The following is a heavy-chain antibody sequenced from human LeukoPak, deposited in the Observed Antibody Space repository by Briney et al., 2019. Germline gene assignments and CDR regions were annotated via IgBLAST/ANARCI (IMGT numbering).Heavy chain of an antibody. CDR2: IYYSGST. J-gene: IGHJ6*02. CDR3: ARDLDGSYWAYYYGMDV. Sequence: SETLSLTCTVSGGSISSSSYYWGWIRQPPGKGLKWIGSIYYSGSTYYNPSLESRVTISVDTSKNQFSLKLSSVTAADTAVYYCARDLDGSYWAYYYGMDVWGQGTTVTVSS. V-gene: IGHV4-39*07. D-gene: IGHD1-26*01. CDR1: GGSISSSSYY.